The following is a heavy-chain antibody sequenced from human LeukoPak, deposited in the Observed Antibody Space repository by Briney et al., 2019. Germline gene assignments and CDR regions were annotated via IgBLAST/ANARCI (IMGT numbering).Heavy chain of an antibody. Sequence: SETLSLTCTVSGGPISSYYWSWIRQPPGKGLEWIGYIYYSGSTNYNPSLKSRVTISVDTSKNQFSLKLSSVTAADTAVYYCARVARWLQLEYYFDYWGQGTLVTVSS. CDR3: ARVARWLQLEYYFDY. CDR2: IYYSGST. D-gene: IGHD5-24*01. CDR1: GGPISSYY. J-gene: IGHJ4*02. V-gene: IGHV4-59*01.